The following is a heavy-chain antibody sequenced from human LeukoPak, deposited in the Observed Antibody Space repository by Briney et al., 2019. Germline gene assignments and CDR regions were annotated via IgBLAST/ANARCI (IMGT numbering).Heavy chain of an antibody. CDR3: ARGTGTPWFDY. V-gene: IGHV4-30-4*01. CDR2: IYYSGST. CDR1: GGSINSGDYY. J-gene: IGHJ4*02. D-gene: IGHD1-1*01. Sequence: SETLSLTCTVSGGSINSGDYYWSWIRQPPGKGLEWIGYIYYSGSTYYNPSLKSRVTISVDTSKNQFSLKLSSVTAADTAVYYCARGTGTPWFDYWGQGTLVTVSS.